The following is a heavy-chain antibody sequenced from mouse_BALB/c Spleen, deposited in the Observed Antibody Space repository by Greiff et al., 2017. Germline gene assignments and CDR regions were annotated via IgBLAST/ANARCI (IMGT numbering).Heavy chain of an antibody. CDR2: INPGSGGT. D-gene: IGHD2-1*01. CDR1: GYTFTNYW. J-gene: IGHJ3*01. V-gene: IGHV1-54*01. Sequence: QVQLQQSGAELVRPGTSVKMSCKAAGYTFTNYWIGWVKQRPGQGLEWIGVINPGSGGTNYNEKFKGKATLTADKSSSTAYMQLSSLTSDDSAVYFCARGDGNYVQFAYWGQGTLVTVSA. CDR3: ARGDGNYVQFAY.